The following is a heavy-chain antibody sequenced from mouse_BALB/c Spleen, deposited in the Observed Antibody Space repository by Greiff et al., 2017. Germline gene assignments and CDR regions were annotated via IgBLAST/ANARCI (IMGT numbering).Heavy chain of an antibody. Sequence: EVNLVESGGGLVKPGGSLKLSCAASGFTFSSYAMSWVRQTPEKRLEWVASISSGGSTYYPDSVKGRFTISRDNARNILYLQMSSLRSEDTAMYYCARNYGSTLYYFDYWGQGTTLSVSS. V-gene: IGHV5-6-5*01. CDR1: GFTFSSYA. D-gene: IGHD1-1*01. CDR2: ISSGGST. CDR3: ARNYGSTLYYFDY. J-gene: IGHJ2*01.